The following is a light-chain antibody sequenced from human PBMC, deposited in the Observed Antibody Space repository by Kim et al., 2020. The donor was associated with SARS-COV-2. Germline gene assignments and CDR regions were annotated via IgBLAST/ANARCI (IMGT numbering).Light chain of an antibody. CDR3: QQANSLPWT. J-gene: IGKJ4*01. Sequence: DIQMTQSPSSVSASVGDRVTITCRASQGVGSRLAWYQQKPGKAPRLLIYSASSLQTGVTSRFSGSGSESDFTLTISSLQPEDSATYFCQQANSLPWTFGGGTKVEIK. V-gene: IGKV1-12*02. CDR1: QGVGSR. CDR2: SAS.